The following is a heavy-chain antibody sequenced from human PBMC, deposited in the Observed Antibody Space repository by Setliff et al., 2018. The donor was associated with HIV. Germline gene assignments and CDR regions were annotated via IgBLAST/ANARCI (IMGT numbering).Heavy chain of an antibody. V-gene: IGHV4-31*11. CDR1: GGSISSGGYY. Sequence: SETLSLTCAVSGGSISSGGYYWNWIRQHPGKGLEWIGYIYYSGTTYYNPSLKSRVTISVDKSKNQFSLKLNSVTAADQAVYYCARVPSSLNWFGPWGQGTLVTVSS. J-gene: IGHJ5*02. CDR3: ARVPSSLNWFGP. D-gene: IGHD3-10*01. CDR2: IYYSGTT.